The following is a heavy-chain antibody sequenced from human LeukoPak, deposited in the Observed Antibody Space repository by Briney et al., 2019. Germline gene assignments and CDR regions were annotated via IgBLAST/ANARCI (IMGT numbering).Heavy chain of an antibody. D-gene: IGHD6-19*01. J-gene: IGHJ4*02. CDR3: ARDDTSGGYYEFGY. Sequence: GGSLRLSCAASGFNFEGYGISWVRQAPGKGLEWVSVIANDGRTYYANSVKGRFTISRDISKNMVYLQINSLRADDTAVYYCARDDTSGGYYEFGYWGQGTLVTVSS. CDR2: IANDGRT. V-gene: IGHV3-53*01. CDR1: GFNFEGYG.